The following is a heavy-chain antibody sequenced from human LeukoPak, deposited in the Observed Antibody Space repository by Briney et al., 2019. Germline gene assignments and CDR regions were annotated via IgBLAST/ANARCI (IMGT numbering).Heavy chain of an antibody. D-gene: IGHD6-13*01. CDR1: GFPFSTYS. CDR2: ISPSSSDI. J-gene: IGHJ4*02. CDR3: ARAAYASSPDY. Sequence: GGSLRLSCAASGFPFSTYSMNWVRQAPGKGLEWVSYISPSSSDIFYADSVKGRFTISRDNAKNSLYLQINSLRDEDTAVYYCARAAYASSPDYWGQGTLVTVSS. V-gene: IGHV3-48*02.